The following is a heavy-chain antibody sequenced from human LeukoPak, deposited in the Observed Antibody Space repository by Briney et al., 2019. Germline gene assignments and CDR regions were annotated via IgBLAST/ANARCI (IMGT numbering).Heavy chain of an antibody. D-gene: IGHD6-13*01. J-gene: IGHJ6*02. CDR2: IYPGDSDT. CDR1: GYSFTSYW. Sequence: GESLKISCKGSGYSFTSYWIGWVRQMPGKGLEWMGIIYPGDSDTRYSPSFQGQVTISADKSISTAYLQWSSLKASDTATYYCARLIAAAGTYYYYGMDVWGQGTTVTVSS. V-gene: IGHV5-51*01. CDR3: ARLIAAAGTYYYYGMDV.